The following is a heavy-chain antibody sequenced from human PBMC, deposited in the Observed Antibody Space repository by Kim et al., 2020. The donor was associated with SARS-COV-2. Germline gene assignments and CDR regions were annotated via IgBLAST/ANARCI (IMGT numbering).Heavy chain of an antibody. Sequence: SVKVSCKASGFTFTSSAMQWVRQARGQRLEWIGWIVVGSGNTNYAQKFQERVTITRDMSTSTAYMELSSLRSEDTAVYYCAAGEYSYPKDYYYYMDVWGKGTTVTVSS. CDR3: AAGEYSYPKDYYYYMDV. CDR1: GFTFTSSA. V-gene: IGHV1-58*02. J-gene: IGHJ6*03. CDR2: IVVGSGNT. D-gene: IGHD5-18*01.